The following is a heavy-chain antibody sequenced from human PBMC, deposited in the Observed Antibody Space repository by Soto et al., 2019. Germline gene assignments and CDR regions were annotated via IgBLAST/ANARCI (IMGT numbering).Heavy chain of an antibody. CDR2: ISSSGSTI. CDR1: GFTFSDYX. CDR3: AREGGLYYYGMDV. Sequence: QXQLVESGGGLVKPGGSLRLXCAASGFTFSDYXXSXXXXXXGKGXEWVSYISSSGSTIYYADSVKGRFTISRDNAKNSLYLQMNSLRAEDTAVYYCAREGGLYYYGMDVWGQGTTVTVSS. V-gene: IGHV3-11*01. J-gene: IGHJ6*02.